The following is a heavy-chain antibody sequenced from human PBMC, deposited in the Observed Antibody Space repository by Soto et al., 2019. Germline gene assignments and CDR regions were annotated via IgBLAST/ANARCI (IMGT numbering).Heavy chain of an antibody. V-gene: IGHV1-18*01. CDR1: GYTFTSYG. CDR2: ISAYNGNT. J-gene: IGHJ5*02. CDR3: GGVGGGLGGNNWFDP. Sequence: QVQLVQSGAEVKKPGASVKVSCKASGYTFTSYGISWVRQAPGQGLEWMGWISAYNGNTNYAQKLQGRVTMTTDTATGKAYRGLGGWRSDDRAVYWWGGVGGGLGGNNWFDPWGQGTLVTVSS. D-gene: IGHD3-16*01.